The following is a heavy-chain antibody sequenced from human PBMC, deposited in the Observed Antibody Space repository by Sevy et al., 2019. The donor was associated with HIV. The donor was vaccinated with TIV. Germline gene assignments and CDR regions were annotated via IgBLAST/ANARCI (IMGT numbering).Heavy chain of an antibody. V-gene: IGHV3-33*01. J-gene: IGHJ6*02. D-gene: IGHD2-2*01. Sequence: GGSLRLSCAAYGFTFSACGMHWVRQAPGKGLEWVAYIWYDGSKKYYADSVKGRFTISRDNSKNTLYVQMNSLRAEDTAVYYCAREGVPAANGMDVWGQGTTVTVSS. CDR1: GFTFSACG. CDR2: IWYDGSKK. CDR3: AREGVPAANGMDV.